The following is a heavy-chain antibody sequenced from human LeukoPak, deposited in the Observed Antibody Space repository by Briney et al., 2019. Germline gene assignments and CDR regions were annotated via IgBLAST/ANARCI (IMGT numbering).Heavy chain of an antibody. CDR1: GSSISSYY. V-gene: IGHV4-59*08. CDR3: ARRGWGYFDY. D-gene: IGHD3-16*01. J-gene: IGHJ4*02. Sequence: SETLSLTCTVSGSSISSYYWSWIRQPPGKGLEWIGYIYYSGSTNYNPSLKSRVTISVDTSKNQFSLKLSSVTAADTAVYYCARRGWGYFDYWGQGTLVTVSS. CDR2: IYYSGST.